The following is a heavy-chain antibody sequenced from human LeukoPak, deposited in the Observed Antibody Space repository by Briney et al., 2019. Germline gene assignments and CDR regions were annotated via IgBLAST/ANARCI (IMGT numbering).Heavy chain of an antibody. V-gene: IGHV3-48*04. CDR3: ARVIGSYGDSAY. CDR2: ISGSSSAI. Sequence: PGGSLRLSCAASGFTFSSYSMNWVRQAPGKGLEWVSYISGSSSAIYYADSLKGRFTISRDNAKNSLYLQTNSLSAEDTAVYYCARVIGSYGDSAYWGQGTLVTVSS. CDR1: GFTFSSYS. J-gene: IGHJ4*02. D-gene: IGHD1-26*01.